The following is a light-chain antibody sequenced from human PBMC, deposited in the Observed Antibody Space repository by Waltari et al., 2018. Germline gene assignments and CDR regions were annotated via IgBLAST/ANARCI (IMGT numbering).Light chain of an antibody. V-gene: IGKV3-11*01. J-gene: IGKJ5*01. CDR3: QQRSNWPPIT. Sequence: EIVLTQSPGTLSLSPGETATLSCRASHSINEYLAWYQQKPAQAPRLLIYHASKRATGIPARFSGSGSGTDFTLTISSLEPEDSAVYYCQQRSNWPPITFGQGTRLEIK. CDR2: HAS. CDR1: HSINEY.